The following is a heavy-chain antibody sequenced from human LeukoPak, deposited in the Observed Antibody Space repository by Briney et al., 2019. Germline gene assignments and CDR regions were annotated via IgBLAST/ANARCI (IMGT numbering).Heavy chain of an antibody. CDR2: LGGSGGDT. CDR1: GFTFSTYV. J-gene: IGHJ4*02. CDR3: ARSQPSVRRFDF. D-gene: IGHD2-2*01. V-gene: IGHV3-23*01. Sequence: GGSLRLSCAASGFTFSTYVMSWVRQAPGKGLEWVSALGGSGGDTYYADSVKGRFTISRDNSENMMYLQMNSLRAEDTAVYFCARSQPSVRRFDFWGQGTLVTVSS.